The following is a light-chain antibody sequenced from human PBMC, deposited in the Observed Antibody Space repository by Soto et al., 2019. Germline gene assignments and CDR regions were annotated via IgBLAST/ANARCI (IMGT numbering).Light chain of an antibody. V-gene: IGLV2-14*01. CDR2: EVS. Sequence: QSALTQPASVSGSPGQSITISCTGTSSDVGGYNYVSWYQQHPGKAPKLMIYEVSNRPSGVSNRFSGSKSGNTASLTISGLQAEDEADYYCSAYTSSITHVVFCGGTQLTVL. J-gene: IGLJ2*01. CDR1: SSDVGGYNY. CDR3: SAYTSSITHVV.